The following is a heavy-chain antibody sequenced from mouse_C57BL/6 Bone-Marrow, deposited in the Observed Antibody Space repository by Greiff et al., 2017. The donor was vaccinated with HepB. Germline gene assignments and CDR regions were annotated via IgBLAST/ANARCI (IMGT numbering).Heavy chain of an antibody. CDR3: AGSFTTVVAPAY. D-gene: IGHD1-1*01. J-gene: IGHJ3*01. CDR2: ISNGGGST. CDR1: GFTFSDYY. Sequence: EVQVVESGGGLVQPGGSLKLSCAASGFTFSDYYMYWVRQTPEKRLEWVAYISNGGGSTYYPDTVKGRFTISRDNAKNTLYLQMSRLKSEDTAMYYCAGSFTTVVAPAYWGQGTLVTVSA. V-gene: IGHV5-12*01.